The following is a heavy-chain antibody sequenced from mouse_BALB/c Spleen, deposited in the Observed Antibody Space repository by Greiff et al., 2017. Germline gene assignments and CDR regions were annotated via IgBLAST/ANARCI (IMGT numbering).Heavy chain of an antibody. CDR3: ARDAYYDYGGGALEY. Sequence: EVQGVESGGGLVQPGGSLRLSCATSGFTFSDFYMAWVRQPPGKRLEWIAASRNKANDYTTEYSASVKGRFIGSSDTSQSILYLQMNALRAEDTAIYYWARDAYYDYGGGALEYWGQGTTLTVSS. V-gene: IGHV7-1*02. CDR2: SRNKANDYTT. CDR1: GFTFSDFY. J-gene: IGHJ2*01. D-gene: IGHD2-4*01.